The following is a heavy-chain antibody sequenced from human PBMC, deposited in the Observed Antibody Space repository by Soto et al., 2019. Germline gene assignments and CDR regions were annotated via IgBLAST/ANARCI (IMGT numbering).Heavy chain of an antibody. D-gene: IGHD3-16*02. CDR3: AKDRKLGDLSYFDY. CDR2: ISGSGVST. J-gene: IGHJ4*02. CDR1: GFTFSSYA. Sequence: EVQLLESGGGLVQPGGSLRLSCAASGFTFSSYAVSWFRQAPGKGLEWVSGISGSGVSTYYAGSVKGRFTISRDNSKNTLYLQMNSLRAEDTALYYCAKDRKLGDLSYFDYWGQGTLVTVSS. V-gene: IGHV3-23*01.